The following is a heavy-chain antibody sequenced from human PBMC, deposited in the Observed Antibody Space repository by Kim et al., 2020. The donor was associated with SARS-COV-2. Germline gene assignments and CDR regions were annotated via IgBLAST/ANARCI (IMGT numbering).Heavy chain of an antibody. CDR3: ARGDSFDYYYYGMDV. J-gene: IGHJ6*02. V-gene: IGHV3-53*01. CDR1: GFTVSSNY. Sequence: GGSLRLSCAASGFTVSSNYMSWVRQAPGKGLEWVSVIYSGGSTYYADSVKGRFTISRDNSKNTLYLQMNSLRAEDTAVYYCARGDSFDYYYYGMDVWGQGTTVTVS. CDR2: IYSGGST. D-gene: IGHD3-16*01.